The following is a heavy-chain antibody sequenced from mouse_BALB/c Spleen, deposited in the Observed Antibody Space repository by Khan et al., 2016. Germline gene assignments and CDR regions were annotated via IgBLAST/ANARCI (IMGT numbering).Heavy chain of an antibody. V-gene: IGHV14-3*02. J-gene: IGHJ3*01. CDR3: ASRLAY. Sequence: VRLQQSGAELVEPGASVKLSCTASGFNIKDTYMHWVNQRPEQGLEWIGRIDPANGNTKYDPKFQGKATITADTSSNTAYLQLSSLTSEDTAVYYCASRLAYWGQGTLVTVSA. CDR1: GFNIKDTY. CDR2: IDPANGNT.